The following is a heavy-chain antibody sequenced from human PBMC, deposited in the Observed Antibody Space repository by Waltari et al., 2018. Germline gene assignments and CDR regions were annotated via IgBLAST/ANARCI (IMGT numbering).Heavy chain of an antibody. Sequence: QVQLQQWGAGLLKPSETLSLTCAVEGGSFSTYYWTWIRQPPGKGLEWIGDVYHSGTAKYNPSVQSRVAISVDTSNRQFSLRLASVTAADTAVYYCARGATDNDFGSGRANYFDYWGQGALVTVSS. J-gene: IGHJ4*02. CDR1: GGSFSTYY. V-gene: IGHV4-34*02. CDR2: VYHSGTA. D-gene: IGHD3-3*01. CDR3: ARGATDNDFGSGRANYFDY.